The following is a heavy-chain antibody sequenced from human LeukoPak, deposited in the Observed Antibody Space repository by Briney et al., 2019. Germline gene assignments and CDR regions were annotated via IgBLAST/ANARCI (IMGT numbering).Heavy chain of an antibody. CDR1: RFTFSIYW. D-gene: IGHD3-16*01. V-gene: IGHV3-7*01. CDR3: ARYRMGLRGTFDI. J-gene: IGHJ3*02. CDR2: IKQDGREE. Sequence: GGSLRLSCVASRFTFSIYWMSWVRQAPGKGLEWVANIKQDGREEYYVDSVKGRFSISRDNAKNSLYLQMNSLRAEDTAVYYCARYRMGLRGTFDIWGQGTMVTVSS.